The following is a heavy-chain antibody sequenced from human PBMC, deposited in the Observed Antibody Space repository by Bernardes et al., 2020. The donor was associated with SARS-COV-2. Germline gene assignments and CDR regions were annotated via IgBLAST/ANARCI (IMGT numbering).Heavy chain of an antibody. Sequence: KVSCKVSGYTLTELSMHWVRQMPGKGLEWMGVIYPGDSDIRYSPSFQGQVTISADKSISTAYLQWSSLKASDSAMYYCARSYDILTGRSPFDYWGQGTLVTVST. D-gene: IGHD3-9*01. CDR3: ARSYDILTGRSPFDY. V-gene: IGHV5-51*01. CDR1: GYTLTELS. J-gene: IGHJ4*02. CDR2: IYPGDSDI.